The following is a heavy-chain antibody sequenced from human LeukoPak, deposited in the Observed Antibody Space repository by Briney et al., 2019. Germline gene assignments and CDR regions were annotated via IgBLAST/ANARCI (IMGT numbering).Heavy chain of an antibody. CDR1: GFTFSSYG. Sequence: GGSLRLSCAASGFTFSSYGMHWVRQAPGKGLEWVANIKQDGSEKYYVDSVKGRFSISRDNAKNSLYLQMNSLRAEDTAVYYCARDFGSGWYSNAFDIWGLGTKVTVSS. CDR3: ARDFGSGWYSNAFDI. J-gene: IGHJ3*02. D-gene: IGHD6-19*01. V-gene: IGHV3-7*01. CDR2: IKQDGSEK.